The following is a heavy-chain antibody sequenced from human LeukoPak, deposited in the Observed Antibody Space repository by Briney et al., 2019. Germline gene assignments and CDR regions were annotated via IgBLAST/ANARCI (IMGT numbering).Heavy chain of an antibody. CDR1: GASLSSSY. J-gene: IGHJ5*02. CDR3: ARVSYNSGSYISGGWFDP. D-gene: IGHD3-10*01. Sequence: PSETLSLTCSVPGASLSSSYWTWIRLPAGKGVEWSGRVHTSGSSDYNPSLKRRVTMSVDTSKNHFSLSLSSVTAADTAFYYCARVSYNSGSYISGGWFDPWGQGTLVIVSS. CDR2: VHTSGSS. V-gene: IGHV4-4*07.